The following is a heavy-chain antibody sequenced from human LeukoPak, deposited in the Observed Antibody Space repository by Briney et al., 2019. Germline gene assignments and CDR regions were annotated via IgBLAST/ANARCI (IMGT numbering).Heavy chain of an antibody. V-gene: IGHV4-59*01. Sequence: KPSETLSLTCTVSGGSISSYFWSWVRQPPGKGLEWIGYIYKTGFTNYNPSLKSRVSISVDPSQNQFSLKLSSVTAADTAVYFCARGSFLSGFAKGPYYYHGMDVWGQGTTVTVSS. CDR2: IYKTGFT. CDR3: ARGSFLSGFAKGPYYYHGMDV. J-gene: IGHJ6*02. CDR1: GGSISSYF. D-gene: IGHD3-22*01.